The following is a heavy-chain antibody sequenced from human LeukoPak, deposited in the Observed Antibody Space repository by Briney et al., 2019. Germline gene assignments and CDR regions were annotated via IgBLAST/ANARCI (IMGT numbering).Heavy chain of an antibody. Sequence: SETLSLTCAVYGGSFSDYFWSWIRQPPGKGLEWIGEINHSGDTDYNPSLKSRVIMSVDTSKNQFYLRLKSVTAADTAFYYCARIGSHCSGTSCYGDYWGQGALVTVSS. V-gene: IGHV4-34*01. D-gene: IGHD2-2*01. J-gene: IGHJ4*02. CDR3: ARIGSHCSGTSCYGDY. CDR1: GGSFSDYF. CDR2: INHSGDT.